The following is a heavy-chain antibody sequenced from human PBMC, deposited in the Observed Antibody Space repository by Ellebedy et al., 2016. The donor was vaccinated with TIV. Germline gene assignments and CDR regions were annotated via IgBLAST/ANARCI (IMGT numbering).Heavy chain of an antibody. Sequence: PGGSLRLSCKGSGDSFNSYWIGWVRQMPGKGLEWMGIIHVGDSDTRYSPSFQGQVTISADKSTSTAYLQWSSLKASDTAMYYCARHGVRATIAWFDPWGQGTLVTVSS. D-gene: IGHD3-10*01. J-gene: IGHJ5*02. CDR1: GDSFNSYW. V-gene: IGHV5-51*01. CDR2: IHVGDSDT. CDR3: ARHGVRATIAWFDP.